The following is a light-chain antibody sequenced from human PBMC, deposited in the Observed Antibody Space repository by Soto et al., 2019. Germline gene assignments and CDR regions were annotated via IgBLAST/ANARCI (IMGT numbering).Light chain of an antibody. V-gene: IGLV1-40*01. Sequence: QSALTQPPSVSGAPGQRVTISCTGSSSNIGAGYDVHWYQQLPGTAPKLLIYANNNRPSGVPDRFSGSKSGTSASLAITGLQAEDEADYYCQSYESSLSGARVFGTGNKVTVL. CDR3: QSYESSLSGARV. CDR1: SSNIGAGYD. CDR2: ANN. J-gene: IGLJ1*01.